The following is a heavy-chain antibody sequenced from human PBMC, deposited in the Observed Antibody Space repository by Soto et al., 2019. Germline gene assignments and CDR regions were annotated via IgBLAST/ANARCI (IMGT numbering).Heavy chain of an antibody. D-gene: IGHD2-15*01. CDR3: ARLTRISFNSLLYYYYYMDV. J-gene: IGHJ6*03. V-gene: IGHV1-8*01. CDR2: MNPNSGNT. Sequence: ASVKVSCKASGYTFTSYDVTWVRQATGQGLEWMGWMNPNSGNTGYAQKFQGRVTMTRNTSISTAYMELSSLRSEDTAVYYCARLTRISFNSLLYYYYYMDVWGKGTTVTVSS. CDR1: GYTFTSYD.